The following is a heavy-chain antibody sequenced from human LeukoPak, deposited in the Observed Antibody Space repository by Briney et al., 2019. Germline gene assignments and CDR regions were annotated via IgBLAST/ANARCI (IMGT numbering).Heavy chain of an antibody. V-gene: IGHV3-33*01. CDR3: ARDPTLSRLFDY. CDR2: IWYDGSNK. Sequence: GRSLRLSCAASGFTFSSYGMHWVRQAPGKGLEWVAVIWYDGSNKYYADSVKGRFTISRDNSKNTLYLQMNSLRAEDTAVYYCARDPTLSRLFDYRGQGTLVTVAS. J-gene: IGHJ4*02. CDR1: GFTFSSYG.